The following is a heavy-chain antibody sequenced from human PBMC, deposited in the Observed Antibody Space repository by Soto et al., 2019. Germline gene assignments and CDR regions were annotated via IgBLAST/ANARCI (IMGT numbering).Heavy chain of an antibody. V-gene: IGHV4-30-4*01. Sequence: SETLSLTCTVSGGSISSGDYYWSWIRQPPGKGLEWIGYIYYSGSTYYNPSLKSRVTISVDTSKNQFSLKLSSVTAADTAVYYCARGTGIIRQYYGMDVWGQGNTVTVSS. CDR2: IYYSGST. D-gene: IGHD1-1*01. CDR1: GGSISSGDYY. J-gene: IGHJ6*02. CDR3: ARGTGIIRQYYGMDV.